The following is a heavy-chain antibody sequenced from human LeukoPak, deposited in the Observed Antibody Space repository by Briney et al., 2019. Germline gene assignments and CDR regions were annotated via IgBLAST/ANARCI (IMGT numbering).Heavy chain of an antibody. D-gene: IGHD1-26*01. Sequence: PGGSLRLSCAASGFSFSSSGMHWVRQAPGKGLEWVSAISGSGGSTYYADSVKGRFTISRDNSKNTLYLQMNSLRAEDTAVYYCAKTGGVVGATEEGFDYWGQGTLVTVSS. V-gene: IGHV3-23*01. CDR1: GFSFSSSG. J-gene: IGHJ4*02. CDR2: ISGSGGST. CDR3: AKTGGVVGATEEGFDY.